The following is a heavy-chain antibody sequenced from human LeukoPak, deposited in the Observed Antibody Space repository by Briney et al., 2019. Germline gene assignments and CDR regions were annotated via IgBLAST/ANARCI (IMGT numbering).Heavy chain of an antibody. J-gene: IGHJ4*02. CDR3: ARGGWGTATDY. D-gene: IGHD1-1*01. V-gene: IGHV3-74*01. CDR1: GFTVSTNY. CDR2: VNNDGSGT. Sequence: GGSLRLSCAASGFTVSTNYMSWVRQAPGKGLVWVSRVNNDGSGTTYADSVKGRFTISRDNAKNTIYLQMNSLRAEDTAVYYCARGGWGTATDYWGQGTLVTVSS.